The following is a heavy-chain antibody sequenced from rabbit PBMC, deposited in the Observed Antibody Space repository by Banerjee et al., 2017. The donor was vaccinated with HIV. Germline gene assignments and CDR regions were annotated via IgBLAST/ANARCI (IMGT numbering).Heavy chain of an antibody. J-gene: IGHJ4*01. CDR1: GFDISSGYY. CDR3: ARDLAGVIGWNFNL. V-gene: IGHV1S45*01. Sequence: QEQLKETGGGLVQPGGSLTLSCKASGFDISSGYYMCWVRQAPGKGLEWIACTNVDGRGDTYHASWAKGRFTISKTSSTTVTLQMTSLTAADTATYFCARDLAGVIGWNFNLWGPGTLVTVS. CDR2: TNVDGRGDT. D-gene: IGHD4-1*01.